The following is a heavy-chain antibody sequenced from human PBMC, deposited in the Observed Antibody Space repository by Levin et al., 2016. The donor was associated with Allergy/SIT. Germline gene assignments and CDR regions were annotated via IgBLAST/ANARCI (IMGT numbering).Heavy chain of an antibody. CDR3: AREGGHYGSGEEYYFDY. Sequence: WVRQAPGQGLEWMGIINPSGGSTSYAQKFQGRVTMTRDTSTSTVYMELSSLRSEDTAVYYCAREGGHYGSGEEYYFDYWGQGTLVTVSS. V-gene: IGHV1-46*01. D-gene: IGHD3-10*01. CDR2: INPSGGST. J-gene: IGHJ4*02.